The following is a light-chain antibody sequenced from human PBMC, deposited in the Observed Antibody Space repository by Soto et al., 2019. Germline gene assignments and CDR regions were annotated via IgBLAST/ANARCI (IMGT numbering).Light chain of an antibody. J-gene: IGKJ1*01. CDR1: QSVSSGY. CDR2: GAS. V-gene: IGKV3-20*01. Sequence: IVLTQSPGTLYLSPWEIATLACRASQSVSSGYLAWYQQRPGQAPRLLIFGASSRATGIPDRFSGSGSGTDFTLTISRLEPEDFAVYYCQQYGSSPTTFGQGTKVDIK. CDR3: QQYGSSPTT.